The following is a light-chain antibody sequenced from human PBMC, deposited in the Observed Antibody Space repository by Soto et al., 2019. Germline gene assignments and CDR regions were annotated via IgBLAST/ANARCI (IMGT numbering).Light chain of an antibody. CDR3: QTWDTGARVV. J-gene: IGLJ2*01. Sequence: QPVLTQSPSASASLGASVKLTCTLSSGHSSYAIAWHQQQPEKGPRYLMKLSSDGSHSKGDGIPDRFSGSSSGAERYLTISRLPSEDEADCYCQTWDTGARVVFGGGTKLTVL. V-gene: IGLV4-69*01. CDR2: LSSDGSH. CDR1: SGHSSYA.